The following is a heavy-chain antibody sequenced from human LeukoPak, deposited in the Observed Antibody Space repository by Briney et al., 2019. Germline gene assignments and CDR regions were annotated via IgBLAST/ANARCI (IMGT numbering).Heavy chain of an antibody. J-gene: IGHJ6*02. CDR1: GFTFSGSA. V-gene: IGHV3-73*01. Sequence: GGSLRLSCAASGFTFSGSAMHWVRQASGKGLEWVGRIRSKANSYATAYAASVKGRFTISRDDSKNTAYLQMNSLKTEDTAVYYCTRQGIAVAGPGNLYYYYGMDVWGQGTTVTVSS. D-gene: IGHD6-19*01. CDR2: IRSKANSYAT. CDR3: TRQGIAVAGPGNLYYYYGMDV.